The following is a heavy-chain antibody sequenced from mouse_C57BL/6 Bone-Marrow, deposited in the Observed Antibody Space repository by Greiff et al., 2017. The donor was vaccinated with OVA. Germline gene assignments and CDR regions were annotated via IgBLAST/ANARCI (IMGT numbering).Heavy chain of an antibody. CDR1: GFTFSDAW. CDR2: IRNKANNHAT. J-gene: IGHJ1*03. Sequence: EVNVVESGGGLVQPGGSMKLSCAASGFTFSDAWMDWVRQSPEKGLEWVAEIRNKANNHATYYAESVKGRFTISRDDSKSSVYLQMNSLRAEDTGIYYCTSIYYDYSYWYFDVWGTGTTVTVSS. V-gene: IGHV6-6*01. CDR3: TSIYYDYSYWYFDV. D-gene: IGHD2-4*01.